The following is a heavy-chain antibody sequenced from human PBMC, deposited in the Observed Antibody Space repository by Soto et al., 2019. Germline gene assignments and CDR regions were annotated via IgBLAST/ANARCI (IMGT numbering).Heavy chain of an antibody. V-gene: IGHV3-53*04. Sequence: EVQLVESGGGLVQPGGSLRLSCAASGFTVSSNYMSWVRQAPGKGLEWVSVIYSGGSTYYADSVKGRFTISRHNSKNTLYLKVNTVGGENTPVYSCARKGPGTDSWAQGPLVTVSS. CDR2: IYSGGST. CDR1: GFTVSSNY. CDR3: ARKGPGTDS. J-gene: IGHJ5*01.